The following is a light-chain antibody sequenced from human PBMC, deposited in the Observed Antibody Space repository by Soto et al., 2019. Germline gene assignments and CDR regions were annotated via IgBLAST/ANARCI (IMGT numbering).Light chain of an antibody. V-gene: IGKV3-15*01. Sequence: EIVMTQSPATLSVSPGERATLSCRASQSVSANLAWYQQKPGQPPRLLIYATSTRATGIPARFSGSGSGTEFTLTISSLQSEDSAVYYCQQYNNWPLYTFGQGTKLEIK. CDR3: QQYNNWPLYT. J-gene: IGKJ2*01. CDR1: QSVSAN. CDR2: ATS.